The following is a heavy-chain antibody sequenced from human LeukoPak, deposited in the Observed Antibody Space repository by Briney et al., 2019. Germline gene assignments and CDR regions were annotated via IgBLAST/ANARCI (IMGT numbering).Heavy chain of an antibody. CDR1: GGSISSGAYY. D-gene: IGHD2-15*01. CDR3: TRARDCSGGTCYQFIWFDP. J-gene: IGHJ5*02. Sequence: SETLSLTCTVSGGSISSGAYYWSWIRQHPGKGLEWIGYIFYSGNTYYNPSLKSRVTISVDTSKNQFSLTLSSVTAADTAVYYCTRARDCSGGTCYQFIWFDPWGQGTLVTVSS. CDR2: IFYSGNT. V-gene: IGHV4-31*03.